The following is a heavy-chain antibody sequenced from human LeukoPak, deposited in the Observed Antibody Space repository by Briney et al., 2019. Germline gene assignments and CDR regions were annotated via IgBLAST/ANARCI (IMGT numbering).Heavy chain of an antibody. D-gene: IGHD1-26*01. J-gene: IGHJ4*02. Sequence: GGSLRLSCAASGFTFSSYAMSWVRQAPGKGLEWVSSISSSSRYIYYADSVKGRFTISRDNAKNSLYLQMNSLRVEDTAVYYCASGMRVGPNIWGQGTLVTVSS. CDR2: ISSSSRYI. CDR3: ASGMRVGPNI. V-gene: IGHV3-21*01. CDR1: GFTFSSYA.